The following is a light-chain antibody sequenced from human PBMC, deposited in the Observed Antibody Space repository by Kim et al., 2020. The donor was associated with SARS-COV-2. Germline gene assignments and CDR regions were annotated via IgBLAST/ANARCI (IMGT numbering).Light chain of an antibody. CDR1: SLRTYY. J-gene: IGLJ2*01. V-gene: IGLV3-19*01. CDR2: GKS. Sequence: VAMEQTVRITCQGDSLRTYYATRYQQKPGQAPIIVIYGKSNRPSGIPDRFSGSSSGNTASLTITGTQAGDEADYYCNSRDSNDNVVFGGGTQLTVL. CDR3: NSRDSNDNVV.